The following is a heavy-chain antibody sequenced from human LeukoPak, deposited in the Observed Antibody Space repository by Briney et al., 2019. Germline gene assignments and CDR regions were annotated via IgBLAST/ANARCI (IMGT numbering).Heavy chain of an antibody. CDR2: IIPIFGTA. D-gene: IGHD3-10*01. Sequence: ASVKVSCKASGGTFSSYAISWVRQAPGQGLEWMGGIIPIFGTANYAQKFQGRVTITADESTSTAYMELSSLRSEDTAVYYCASEWGDYYGSGSYYTSYFDYWGQGTLVTVSS. V-gene: IGHV1-69*13. J-gene: IGHJ4*02. CDR1: GGTFSSYA. CDR3: ASEWGDYYGSGSYYTSYFDY.